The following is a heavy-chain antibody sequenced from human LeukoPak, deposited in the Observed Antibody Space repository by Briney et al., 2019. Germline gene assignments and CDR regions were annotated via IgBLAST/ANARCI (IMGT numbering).Heavy chain of an antibody. CDR2: IIHIFGTA. J-gene: IGHJ4*02. V-gene: IGHV1-69*06. Sequence: SVKASRKASGGTFSGYATGWGRQAPGQGLGWMWGIIHIFGTANYAQKFQGRVTITADKSTSTAYMELSSLRSEDTAVYYCARVQDCSSTSCVWGQGTLVTVSS. CDR1: GGTFSGYA. D-gene: IGHD2-2*01. CDR3: ARVQDCSSTSCV.